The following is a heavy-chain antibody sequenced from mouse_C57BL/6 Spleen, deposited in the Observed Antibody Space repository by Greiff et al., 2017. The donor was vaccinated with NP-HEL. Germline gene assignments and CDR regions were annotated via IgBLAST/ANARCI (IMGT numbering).Heavy chain of an antibody. CDR3: ARAFYYGSSYWCFDV. J-gene: IGHJ1*03. Sequence: EVKVVESEGGLVQPGSSMKLSCTASGFTFSDYYMAWVRQVPEKGLEWVANINYDGSSTYYLDSLKSNFTISRDNAKNILYLQMSSLKSEDTATYYCARAFYYGSSYWCFDVWGTGTTVTVSS. CDR1: GFTFSDYY. CDR2: INYDGSST. V-gene: IGHV5-16*01. D-gene: IGHD1-1*01.